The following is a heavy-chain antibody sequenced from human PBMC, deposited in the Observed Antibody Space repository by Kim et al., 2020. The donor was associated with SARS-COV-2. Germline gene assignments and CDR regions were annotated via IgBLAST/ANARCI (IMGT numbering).Heavy chain of an antibody. J-gene: IGHJ6*02. Sequence: DSVTGRFTITRDNSKNTLYLQMNSLRAEDTAVYYCARVSSSVYYYYGMDVWGQGTTVTVSS. V-gene: IGHV3-30*01. D-gene: IGHD6-6*01. CDR3: ARVSSSVYYYYGMDV.